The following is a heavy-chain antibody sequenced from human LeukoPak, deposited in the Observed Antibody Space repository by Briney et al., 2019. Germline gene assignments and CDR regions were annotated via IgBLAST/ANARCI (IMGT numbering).Heavy chain of an antibody. CDR2: IIPILGIA. Sequence: GASVKVSCKASGGTFSSYAISWVRQAPGQGLEWMGRIIPILGIANYAQKFQGRVTITADKSTSTAYMELSSLRSEDTAVYYCARDLRTSGYSSGWYPALGYWGQGTLVTVS. CDR1: GGTFSSYA. J-gene: IGHJ4*02. V-gene: IGHV1-69*04. D-gene: IGHD6-19*01. CDR3: ARDLRTSGYSSGWYPALGY.